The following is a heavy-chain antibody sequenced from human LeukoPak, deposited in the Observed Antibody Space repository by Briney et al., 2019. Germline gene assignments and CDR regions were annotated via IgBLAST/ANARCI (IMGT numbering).Heavy chain of an antibody. J-gene: IGHJ1*01. CDR3: ARIGRYFDWLLYGEYFQH. Sequence: GGSLRLSCAASGFTFSIYSMNWVRQAPGKGLDWVSSISSSSSYIYYADSVKGRFTISRDNAKNSLYLQMNSLRAEDTAVYYCARIGRYFDWLLYGEYFQHWGQGTLVTVSS. D-gene: IGHD3-9*01. CDR1: GFTFSIYS. CDR2: ISSSSSYI. V-gene: IGHV3-21*01.